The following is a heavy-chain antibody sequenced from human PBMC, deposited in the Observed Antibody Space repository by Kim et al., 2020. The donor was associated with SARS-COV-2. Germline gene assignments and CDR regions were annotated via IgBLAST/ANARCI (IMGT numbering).Heavy chain of an antibody. CDR1: GYTFTTYP. CDR3: SKSKTSAYSPLDQ. CDR2: INAANSNT. J-gene: IGHJ4*02. V-gene: IGHV1-3*01. D-gene: IGHD4-4*01. Sequence: ASLKVYCKASGYTFTTYPIHWIRQAPGQRLEWMRWINAANSNTQYSQRIQGRVTITRDTSASTAYMDLCDLRPEDTAGYYCSKSKTSAYSPLDQWGQGTL.